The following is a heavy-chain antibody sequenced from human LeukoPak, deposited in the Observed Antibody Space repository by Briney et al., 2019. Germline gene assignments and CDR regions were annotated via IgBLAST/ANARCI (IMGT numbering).Heavy chain of an antibody. J-gene: IGHJ4*02. V-gene: IGHV1-2*02. CDR3: ARVKEYSYGFFDY. CDR2: INPNSGGT. Sequence: ASVKVSCKASGYTFTGYYMHWVRQAPGQGLEWMGWINPNSGGTNYAQKFQGRVTVTRDTSISTAYMELSRLRSDDTAVYYCARVKEYSYGFFDYWGQGALVTVSS. D-gene: IGHD5-18*01. CDR1: GYTFTGYY.